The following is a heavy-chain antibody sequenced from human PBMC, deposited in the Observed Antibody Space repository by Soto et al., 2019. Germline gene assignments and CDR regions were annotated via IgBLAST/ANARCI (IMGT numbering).Heavy chain of an antibody. V-gene: IGHV1-69*01. Sequence: QVQLVQSGAEVKKPGSSVKVSCKASGGTFTTYAISWVRQAPGQGLEWMGGIVPLFGTTNYAQKVQGRVTITADEYTSTVYMQLTSLRLDDTAVYFCARAVGGSDRPMDYWGQGTLLIVSS. CDR2: IVPLFGTT. D-gene: IGHD1-26*01. CDR1: GGTFTTYA. CDR3: ARAVGGSDRPMDY. J-gene: IGHJ4*02.